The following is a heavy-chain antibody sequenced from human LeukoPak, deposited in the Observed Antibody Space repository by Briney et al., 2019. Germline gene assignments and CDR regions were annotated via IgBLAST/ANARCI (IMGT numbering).Heavy chain of an antibody. J-gene: IGHJ3*02. D-gene: IGHD6-19*01. CDR3: ARGFSSGWYPYAFDI. V-gene: IGHV1-18*01. CDR1: GYTFTSYG. Sequence: ASVKVSCKASGYTFTSYGISWVRQAPGQGLEWMGWISAYNGNTNYAQKLQGRVTMTTDTSTSTAYMELRSLRSDDTAVYYCARGFSSGWYPYAFDIWGQGTMVTVSS. CDR2: ISAYNGNT.